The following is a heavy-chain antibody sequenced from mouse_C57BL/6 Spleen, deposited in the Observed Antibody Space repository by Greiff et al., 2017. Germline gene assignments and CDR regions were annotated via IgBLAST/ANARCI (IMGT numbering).Heavy chain of an antibody. J-gene: IGHJ4*01. CDR1: GYTFTDYY. V-gene: IGHV1-75*01. D-gene: IGHD2-4*01. CDR2: IFPGSGST. CDR3: AKRAMITLHYYAMDY. Sequence: VKLQESGPALVKPGASVKISCKASGYTFTDYYINWVKQRPGHGLEWIGWIFPGSGSTYYNEKFKGKATLTVDNSSSTAYMLLSSLTSEDSAVYFCAKRAMITLHYYAMDYWGQGTSVTVSS.